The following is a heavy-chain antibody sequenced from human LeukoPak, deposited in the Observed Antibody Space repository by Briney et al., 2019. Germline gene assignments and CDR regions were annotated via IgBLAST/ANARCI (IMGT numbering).Heavy chain of an antibody. V-gene: IGHV3-30*18. J-gene: IGHJ4*02. D-gene: IGHD3-9*01. Sequence: GGSLRLSCAASGFTFSSYGMHWVRQAPGKGLEWVAVISYDGSNKYYADSVKGRFTISRDNSKNTLYLQMNSLRAEDTAVYYCAKGSYPYDILTGYLDYWGQGTLVTVSS. CDR2: ISYDGSNK. CDR3: AKGSYPYDILTGYLDY. CDR1: GFTFSSYG.